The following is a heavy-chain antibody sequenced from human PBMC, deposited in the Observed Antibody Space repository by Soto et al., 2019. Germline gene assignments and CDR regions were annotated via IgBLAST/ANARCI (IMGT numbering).Heavy chain of an antibody. V-gene: IGHV1-69*01. CDR2: IIPMFGTA. Sequence: HVQLVQSGAEVKKPESSVKVSCKAPGGTFSTYAISWVRQAPGQGLEWMGGIIPMFGTANYAQRFQDRVTITADESTNTVYMELCSLRSEDTAVYFCASGIQLWLRRINNGYSGWGQGTLVTVSS. J-gene: IGHJ4*02. CDR3: ASGIQLWLRRINNGYSG. CDR1: GGTFSTYA. D-gene: IGHD5-18*01.